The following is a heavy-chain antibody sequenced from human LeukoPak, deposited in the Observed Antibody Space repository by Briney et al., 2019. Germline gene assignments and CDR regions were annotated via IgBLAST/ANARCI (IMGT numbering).Heavy chain of an antibody. CDR1: GFTFSSYW. Sequence: QSGGSLRLSCAASGFTFSSYWMSWVRQAPGKGLEWVSYISSSGSTIYYADSVKGRFTISRDNAKNSLYLQMNSLRAEDTAVYYCARDYGGSSPFDYWGQGTLVTVSS. CDR3: ARDYGGSSPFDY. V-gene: IGHV3-48*04. D-gene: IGHD4-23*01. CDR2: ISSSGSTI. J-gene: IGHJ4*02.